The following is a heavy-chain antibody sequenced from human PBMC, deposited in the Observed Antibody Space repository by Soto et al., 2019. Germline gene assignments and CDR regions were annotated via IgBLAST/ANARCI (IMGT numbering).Heavy chain of an antibody. CDR1: GGSISDYF. CDR3: ARLGTNGQTLDY. Sequence: QVQLQESGPGLVKPSETQSLTCTVSGGSISDYFWTWIRQPAGKGLEWIGRIYDTGTTNYNPSLKSRVTMSVDMAKNHFSLKLTSVTAADTAVYYCARLGTNGQTLDYWGRGTLVTVSS. D-gene: IGHD7-27*01. V-gene: IGHV4-4*07. J-gene: IGHJ4*02. CDR2: IYDTGTT.